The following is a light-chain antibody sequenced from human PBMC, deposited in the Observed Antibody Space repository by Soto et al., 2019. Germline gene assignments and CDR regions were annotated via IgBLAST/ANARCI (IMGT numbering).Light chain of an antibody. Sequence: EIVMTQSPATLAVSPGERSTLSCMAIQSVRSNLAWYQQKPGKAPRLLIYGASTRATGIPARFSGSGSGTEFTLTISSLQSEDFELDYCQQYNNWPITFGQGTRLEIK. CDR2: GAS. J-gene: IGKJ5*01. CDR3: QQYNNWPIT. V-gene: IGKV3-15*01. CDR1: QSVRSN.